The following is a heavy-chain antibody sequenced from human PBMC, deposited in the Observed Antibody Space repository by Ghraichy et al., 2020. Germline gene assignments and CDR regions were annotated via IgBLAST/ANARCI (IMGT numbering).Heavy chain of an antibody. D-gene: IGHD1-26*01. Sequence: ASVKVSCKVSGYTLTEFSMHWVRQAPGQGLEWMGCFDPEDGETIYAQKFQGRVTMTEDTSTDTAYMELSSLRSEDTAVYYCATPDSGSYGHYFDYWGQGTLVTVSS. V-gene: IGHV1-24*01. CDR3: ATPDSGSYGHYFDY. J-gene: IGHJ4*02. CDR1: GYTLTEFS. CDR2: FDPEDGET.